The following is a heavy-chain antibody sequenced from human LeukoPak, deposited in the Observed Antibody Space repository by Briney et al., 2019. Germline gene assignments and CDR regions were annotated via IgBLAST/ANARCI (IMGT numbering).Heavy chain of an antibody. CDR3: ANSGRVFDAFDI. Sequence: PSQTLSLTCTVSGGSISSGSYYWSWIRQPAGKGLEWIGRIYTSGSTNYNPSLKSRVTMSVDTSKNQFSLKLSSVTAADTAVYYCANSGRVFDAFDIWGQGTMVTVSS. CDR1: GGSISSGSYY. V-gene: IGHV4-61*02. J-gene: IGHJ3*02. CDR2: IYTSGST.